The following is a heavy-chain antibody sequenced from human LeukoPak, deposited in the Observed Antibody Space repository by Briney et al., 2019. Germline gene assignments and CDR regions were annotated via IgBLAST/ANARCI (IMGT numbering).Heavy chain of an antibody. V-gene: IGHV3-23*01. J-gene: IGHJ4*02. CDR1: GFTFNSCA. Sequence: GGSLRPSCAASGFTFNSCAMSWVRQAPGKGLEWVSGISDGGGTTNYADAVKGRFTISRDKSKNTLFLQMNSLRAEDTAVYYCAKSYGDYLGYFDSWGQGTLVTVSS. CDR3: AKSYGDYLGYFDS. D-gene: IGHD4-17*01. CDR2: ISDGGGTT.